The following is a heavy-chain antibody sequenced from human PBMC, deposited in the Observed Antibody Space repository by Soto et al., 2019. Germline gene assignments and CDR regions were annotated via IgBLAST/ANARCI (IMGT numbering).Heavy chain of an antibody. CDR1: GGSISSSSYY. J-gene: IGHJ6*03. D-gene: IGHD3-9*01. Sequence: SETLSLTCTVSGGSISSSSYYWGWIRQPPGKGLEWIGNVYYTGSTSYNPSLKRRVTFSADSSRGQFSLRLNSVTAADTAVYYCARTVLGPDLLADSFVDYYYYMDVWGQGTTVTVSS. CDR3: ARTVLGPDLLADSFVDYYYYMDV. CDR2: VYYTGST. V-gene: IGHV4-39*07.